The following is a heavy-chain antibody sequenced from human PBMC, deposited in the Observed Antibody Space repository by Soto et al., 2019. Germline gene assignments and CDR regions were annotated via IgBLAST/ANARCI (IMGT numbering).Heavy chain of an antibody. V-gene: IGHV3-21*01. Sequence: EVQLVESGGGLVKPGGSLRLSCAASGFTFSSYSMNWVRQAPGKGLEWVSSISSSSSYIYYADSVKGRFTISRDNAKNSLYLQMNSLRAEDTAVYYCARAGVPRLGRRFDPWGQGTLVTVSS. CDR3: ARAGVPRLGRRFDP. D-gene: IGHD3-10*01. CDR1: GFTFSSYS. CDR2: ISSSSSYI. J-gene: IGHJ5*02.